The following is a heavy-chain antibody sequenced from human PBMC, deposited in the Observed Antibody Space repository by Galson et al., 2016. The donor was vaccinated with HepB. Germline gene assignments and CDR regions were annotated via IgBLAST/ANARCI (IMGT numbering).Heavy chain of an antibody. CDR2: INEDGSAK. CDR1: GFTFSSYW. D-gene: IGHD2-2*01. Sequence: SLRLSCAASGFTFSSYWMVWVRQAPGEGLEWVANINEDGSAKNYVDSVKGRFTISGDNVKNSLYLQMDSLRAEDTAQYYCARDYCSSTNCSPTDLYYYFGMDVWGQGTTVTVSS. J-gene: IGHJ6*02. V-gene: IGHV3-7*01. CDR3: ARDYCSSTNCSPTDLYYYFGMDV.